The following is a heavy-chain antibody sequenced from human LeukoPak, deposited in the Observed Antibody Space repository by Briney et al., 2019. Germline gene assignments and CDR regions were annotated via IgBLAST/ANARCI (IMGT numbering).Heavy chain of an antibody. CDR1: GFTFSSYG. V-gene: IGHV3-33*06. D-gene: IGHD3-9*01. CDR3: AKRGILTGYYLYFFDY. Sequence: GRSLRLSCAASGFTFSSYGMHWVRQAPGKGLEWVAVTWYDGSNKYYEDSVKGRFTISRDNSKNTLYLQMNSLRAEDTAVYYCAKRGILTGYYLYFFDYWGQGTLVTVSS. CDR2: TWYDGSNK. J-gene: IGHJ4*02.